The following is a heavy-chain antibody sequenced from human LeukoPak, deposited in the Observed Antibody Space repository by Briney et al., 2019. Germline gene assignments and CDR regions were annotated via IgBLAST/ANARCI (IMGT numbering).Heavy chain of an antibody. V-gene: IGHV4-30-4*01. CDR2: IYYSGSS. Sequence: SETLSLTCTVSGGSISSGDYYWSWIRQPPGKGLEWIGYIYYSGSSYYNPSLKSRVTISLDTSKNQFSLKLSSVTAADTAVYYCARDGGSYYYDSSGYPASWFDPWGQGTLVTVSS. J-gene: IGHJ5*02. D-gene: IGHD3-22*01. CDR1: GGSISSGDYY. CDR3: ARDGGSYYYDSSGYPASWFDP.